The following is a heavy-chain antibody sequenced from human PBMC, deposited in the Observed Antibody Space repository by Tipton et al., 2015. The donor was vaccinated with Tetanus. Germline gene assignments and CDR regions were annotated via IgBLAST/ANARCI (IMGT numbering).Heavy chain of an antibody. CDR2: ISSTSTYI. CDR3: VRDHNDISTGYHLGTEYCFDY. D-gene: IGHD3-9*01. CDR1: GFIFSSYT. V-gene: IGHV3-21*01. J-gene: IGHJ4*02. Sequence: GSLRLSCAVSGFIFSSYTMNWVRQAPGKGLEWVASISSTSTYIYYADSLKGRFTISRDNAKNSLYLQMNSLRVEDTAVYYCVRDHNDISTGYHLGTEYCFDYWGQGTLVTVSS.